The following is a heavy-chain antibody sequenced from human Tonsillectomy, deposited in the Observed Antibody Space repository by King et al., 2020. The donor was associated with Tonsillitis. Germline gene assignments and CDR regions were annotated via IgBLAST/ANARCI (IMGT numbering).Heavy chain of an antibody. D-gene: IGHD7-27*01. Sequence: VQLVESGGGVVQPGRSLRLSCAASGFTFSSYGMHWVRQAPGKGLEWVAVISYDGSKKYYADSVKGRFTISRDNSKNTLYLQMNSLRAEDTAVYYCAKVPGDMLDAIGPPHCLGSLYCGQGNLVTVSS. J-gene: IGHJ4*02. CDR1: GFTFSSYG. CDR2: ISYDGSKK. CDR3: AKVPGDMLDAIGPPHCLGSLY. V-gene: IGHV3-30*18.